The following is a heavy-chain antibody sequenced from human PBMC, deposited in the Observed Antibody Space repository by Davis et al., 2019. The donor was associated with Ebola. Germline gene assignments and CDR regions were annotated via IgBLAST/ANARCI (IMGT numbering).Heavy chain of an antibody. CDR2: ITWNSAYI. CDR1: GFTLDDYS. CDR3: AKDRGRHYYYDMDV. J-gene: IGHJ6*02. Sequence: SLKIPCAAPGFTLDDYSMHWVRQAPGKGLEWVSVITWNSAYIGYADSVKGRFTISRDNAKNSLYLQMNSLRAEDTALYYCAKDRGRHYYYDMDVWGQGTTVTVSS. V-gene: IGHV3-9*01. D-gene: IGHD2-15*01.